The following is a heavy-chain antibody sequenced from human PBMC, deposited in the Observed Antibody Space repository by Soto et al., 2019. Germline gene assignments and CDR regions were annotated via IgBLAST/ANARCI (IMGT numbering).Heavy chain of an antibody. CDR2: IRDGGEST. CDR1: GFIFGNYM. D-gene: IGHD2-15*01. V-gene: IGHV3-23*01. Sequence: EVQLLKSGGGLVQPGESLRLSCAVSGFIFGNYMMTWVRQARGKGLEWVSTIRDGGESTYYADSVKGRFTISRDNSKNTVYLQMDSLGVEDTAVYYCAPHVHCSGGSCHYDAFDIRGQGTMVTVSS. CDR3: APHVHCSGGSCHYDAFDI. J-gene: IGHJ3*02.